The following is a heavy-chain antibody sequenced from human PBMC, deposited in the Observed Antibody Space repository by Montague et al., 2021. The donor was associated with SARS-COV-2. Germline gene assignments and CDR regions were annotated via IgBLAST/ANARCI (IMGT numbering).Heavy chain of an antibody. CDR3: AKDGYYYGPGSRFDY. CDR2: MSWNNGRI. V-gene: IGHV3-9*01. Sequence: RLSWSASGFTFRDYAMHWARQVPGKGLEWVSGMSWNNGRIGYADSVKGRFTISRDNAKNSVYLQMNSLRSEDTAMYYCAKDGYYYGPGSRFDYWGQGTLVTVSS. D-gene: IGHD3-10*01. CDR1: GFTFRDYA. J-gene: IGHJ4*02.